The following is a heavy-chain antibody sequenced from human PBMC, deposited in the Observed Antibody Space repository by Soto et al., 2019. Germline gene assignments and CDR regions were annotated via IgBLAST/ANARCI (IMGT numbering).Heavy chain of an antibody. Sequence: EVQLVESGGGLVQPGRSLRLSCAASGFTFDDYAMHWVRQAPGKGLEWVSGISWNSGSIGYADSVKGRFTISRDNAKNSLYLQMNSLRAEDTALYYCAKTYSSSWYLYFDYWGQGTLVTVSS. V-gene: IGHV3-9*01. CDR1: GFTFDDYA. CDR3: AKTYSSSWYLYFDY. D-gene: IGHD6-13*01. J-gene: IGHJ4*02. CDR2: ISWNSGSI.